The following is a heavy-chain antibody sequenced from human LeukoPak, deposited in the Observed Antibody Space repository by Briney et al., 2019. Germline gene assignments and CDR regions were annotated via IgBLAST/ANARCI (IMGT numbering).Heavy chain of an antibody. J-gene: IGHJ4*02. CDR2: INHSGST. Sequence: SETLSLTCAVYGGSFSGYYWSWIRQPPGQGLEWIGEINHSGSTNYNPSLKSRVTISVDTSKKQFSLKLSSVTAADTAVYYCSRENGAFSPFGFWGQGTLVTVPS. CDR1: GGSFSGYY. D-gene: IGHD2-8*01. CDR3: SRENGAFSPFGF. V-gene: IGHV4-34*01.